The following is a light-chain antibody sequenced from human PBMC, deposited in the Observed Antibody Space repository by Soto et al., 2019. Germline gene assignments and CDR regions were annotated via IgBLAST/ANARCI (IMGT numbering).Light chain of an antibody. CDR1: QSVRSY. J-gene: IGKJ1*01. CDR3: QQRSSGWT. CDR2: DAS. Sequence: ENVLTQSPATLSLSPGDRATLSCRASQSVRSYLAWYQQKPGQAPRLLISDASNRATGVPARFSGSGSGTDFTLTISSLEHEDFAVYYCQQRSSGWTFGPGTKVEI. V-gene: IGKV3-11*01.